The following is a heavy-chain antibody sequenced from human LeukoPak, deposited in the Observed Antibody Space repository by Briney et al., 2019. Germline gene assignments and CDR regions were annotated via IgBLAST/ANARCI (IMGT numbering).Heavy chain of an antibody. Sequence: PGGSLRLSCAASGFSFGVHAMTWVRQAPGKGPEWVATIGGPAETFYADSVKGRFTISRDNSRNTLYLQMNSLRAGDSALYYCAKDWTSGNGVYDCLDFWGQGTQVTVSS. J-gene: IGHJ4*02. D-gene: IGHD3-16*01. CDR2: IGGPAET. V-gene: IGHV3-23*01. CDR1: GFSFGVHA. CDR3: AKDWTSGNGVYDCLDF.